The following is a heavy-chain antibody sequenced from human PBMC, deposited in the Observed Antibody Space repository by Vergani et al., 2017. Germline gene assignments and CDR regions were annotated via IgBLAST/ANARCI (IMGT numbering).Heavy chain of an antibody. D-gene: IGHD2-15*01. V-gene: IGHV5-51*01. Sequence: EVQLVQSGAEVKKPGESLKISCKGSGYSFTSYWIGRVRQMPGKGLEWMGIIYPGDSDTRYSPSFQGQVTISADKSISTAYLQWSSLKASDTAMYYCARQGPYCSGGSCYSIPFDYWGQGTLVTVSS. CDR2: IYPGDSDT. J-gene: IGHJ4*02. CDR3: ARQGPYCSGGSCYSIPFDY. CDR1: GYSFTSYW.